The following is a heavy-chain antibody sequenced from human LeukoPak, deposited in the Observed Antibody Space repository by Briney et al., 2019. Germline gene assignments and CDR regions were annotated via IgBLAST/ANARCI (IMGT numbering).Heavy chain of an antibody. V-gene: IGHV3-49*04. D-gene: IGHD3-10*01. Sequence: GGSLRLSCTASGFTFGDDAMSWVRQAPGKGLEWVGFIRTEPYGATTEYAASVKGRFTISRDDSKSTAYLQMNSLKTEDTAVYYCSRGTIGYWGQGTLVTVSS. CDR3: SRGTIGY. J-gene: IGHJ4*02. CDR1: GFTFGDDA. CDR2: IRTEPYGATT.